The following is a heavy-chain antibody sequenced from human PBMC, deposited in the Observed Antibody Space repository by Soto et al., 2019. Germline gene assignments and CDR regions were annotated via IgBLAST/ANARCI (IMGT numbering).Heavy chain of an antibody. CDR3: AKDVGPFQAFDI. V-gene: IGHV3-23*01. CDR2: ISGSGGST. J-gene: IGHJ3*02. Sequence: GGSLRLSCAASGFTFSSYAMSWVRQAPGKGLEGVSAISGSGGSTYYADSVKGRFTISRDNSKNTLYLQMNSLRAEDSAVYYYAKDVGPFQAFDIWGRGTMVTVSS. CDR1: GFTFSSYA.